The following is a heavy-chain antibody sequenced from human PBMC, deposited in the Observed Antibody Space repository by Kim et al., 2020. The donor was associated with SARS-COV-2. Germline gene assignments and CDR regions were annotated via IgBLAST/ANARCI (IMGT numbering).Heavy chain of an antibody. CDR2: INHSGST. Sequence: SETLSLTCAVYGGSFSGYYWSWIRQPPGKGLEWIGEINHSGSTNYNPSLKSRVTISVDTSKNQFSLKLSSVTAADTAVYYCARFPSGIVGATIAFDIWGQGTMVTVSS. V-gene: IGHV4-34*01. D-gene: IGHD1-26*01. CDR1: GGSFSGYY. CDR3: ARFPSGIVGATIAFDI. J-gene: IGHJ3*02.